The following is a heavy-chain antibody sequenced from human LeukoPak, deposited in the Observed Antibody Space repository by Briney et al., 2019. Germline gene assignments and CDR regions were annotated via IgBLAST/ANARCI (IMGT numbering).Heavy chain of an antibody. V-gene: IGHV3-23*01. CDR2: ISGSGGST. Sequence: PGGSLRLSCAASGFTFSSYAMSWVRQAPGKGLEWVSAISGSGGSTYYADSVKGRFTISRDNSKNTLYLQMNSLKAGDTAVYYCAKYGYSSGWSFYYFDYWGQGTLVTVSS. CDR3: AKYGYSSGWSFYYFDY. J-gene: IGHJ4*02. CDR1: GFTFSSYA. D-gene: IGHD6-19*01.